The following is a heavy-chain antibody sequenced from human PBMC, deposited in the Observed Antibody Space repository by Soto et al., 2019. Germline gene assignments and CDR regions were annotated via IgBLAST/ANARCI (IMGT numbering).Heavy chain of an antibody. J-gene: IGHJ4*02. CDR1: GYTFTSYA. CDR2: INAGNGNT. Sequence: QVQLVQSGAEVKKPGASVKVSSKASGYTFTSYAMHWVRQAPGQRLEWMGWINAGNGNTKYSQKFQGRVTITRDTSASTAYMELSSLRSEDTAVYYCARTLVGATPADYWGQGTLVTVSS. CDR3: ARTLVGATPADY. V-gene: IGHV1-3*01. D-gene: IGHD1-26*01.